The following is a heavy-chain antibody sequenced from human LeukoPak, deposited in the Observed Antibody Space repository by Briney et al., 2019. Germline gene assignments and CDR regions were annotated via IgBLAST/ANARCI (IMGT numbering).Heavy chain of an antibody. CDR1: GGSLSSYY. CDR3: ARDNTYYYDSSGPNWFDP. J-gene: IGHJ5*02. Sequence: SETLSVTCTVSGGSLSSYYWRWIRPPAGKGLAWIGRIYTSGSTSHNPSLKSRVTISVDTSKNQFSLKLSSVTAADTAVYYCARDNTYYYDSSGPNWFDPWGQGTLVTVSS. CDR2: IYTSGST. V-gene: IGHV4-4*07. D-gene: IGHD3-22*01.